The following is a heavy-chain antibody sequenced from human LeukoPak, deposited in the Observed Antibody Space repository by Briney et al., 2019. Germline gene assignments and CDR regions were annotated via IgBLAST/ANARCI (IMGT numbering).Heavy chain of an antibody. J-gene: IGHJ4*02. Sequence: SETLSLTCAVYGGSFSGHYWTWVRQSPGKGLEWIGEINQSGGTNYNPSVKGRFTISVDTSKNQFSLTVTSVTAADTALYYCARRRDWNDVLDYWGQGTLVTVSS. CDR2: INQSGGT. CDR3: ARRRDWNDVLDY. V-gene: IGHV4-34*01. CDR1: GGSFSGHY. D-gene: IGHD1-1*01.